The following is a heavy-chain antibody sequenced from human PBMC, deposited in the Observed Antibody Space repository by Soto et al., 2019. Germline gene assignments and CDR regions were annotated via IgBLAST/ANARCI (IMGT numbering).Heavy chain of an antibody. CDR3: ASGGDYGGGYFDN. D-gene: IGHD2-21*02. CDR2: ISYDGSKK. Sequence: QVQLVESGGGVVQPGRSLRLSCAASGFTFSSYAMHWVRQAPGEGLEWVTLISYDGSKKYYADSVKGRFSISRDNSKNTLYRQMNSLRAEDTAVYYCASGGDYGGGYFDNWGQGTLVTVSS. V-gene: IGHV3-30-3*01. J-gene: IGHJ4*02. CDR1: GFTFSSYA.